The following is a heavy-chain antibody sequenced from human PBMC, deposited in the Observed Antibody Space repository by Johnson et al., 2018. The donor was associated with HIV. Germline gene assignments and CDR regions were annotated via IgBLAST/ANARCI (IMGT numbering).Heavy chain of an antibody. CDR3: MSRRGSPGARDAFDI. V-gene: IGHV3-13*01. J-gene: IGHJ3*02. Sequence: VQLVESGGGVVQPGRSLRLSCAASGFTFSSYDMHWVRQATGKGLEWVSAIGTAGDTSYPGSVKGRFTISRENAKNSLYLQMNSLRAEDTAVYYCMSRRGSPGARDAFDIWGQGTMVTVSS. CDR1: GFTFSSYD. D-gene: IGHD5-24*01. CDR2: IGTAGDT.